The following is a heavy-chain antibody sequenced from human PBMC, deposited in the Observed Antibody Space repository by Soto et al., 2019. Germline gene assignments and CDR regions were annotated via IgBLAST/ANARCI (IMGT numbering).Heavy chain of an antibody. CDR2: ISSSSSYI. CDR3: ATSARGYDRPALDY. V-gene: IGHV3-21*01. CDR1: GFTFSSYS. Sequence: PGGSLRLSCAASGFTFSSYSMNWVRQAPGKGLEWVSSISSSSSYIYYADSVKGRFTISRDNAKNSLYLQMNSLRAEDTAVYYCATSARGYDRPALDYWGQGTLVTVSS. J-gene: IGHJ4*02. D-gene: IGHD5-12*01.